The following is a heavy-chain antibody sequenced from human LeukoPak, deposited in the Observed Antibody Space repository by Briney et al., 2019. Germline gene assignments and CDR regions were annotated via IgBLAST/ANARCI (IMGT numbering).Heavy chain of an antibody. CDR1: GGSFSGNS. CDR2: INFSGGV. CDR3: ARGNWFDP. J-gene: IGHJ5*02. Sequence: PSETLSLTCAVSGGSFSGNSWSWIRQSPGKGLEWIGEINFSGGVNYNPSLKSRVTISVDTSRIHFSLRLNSVTAADTAVYYCARGNWFDPWGQGTLVTVSS. V-gene: IGHV4-34*01.